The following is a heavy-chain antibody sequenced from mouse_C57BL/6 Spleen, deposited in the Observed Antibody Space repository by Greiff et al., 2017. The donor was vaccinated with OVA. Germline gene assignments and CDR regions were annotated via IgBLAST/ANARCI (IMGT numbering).Heavy chain of an antibody. CDR3: ARHEVYYGNLDYAMDY. J-gene: IGHJ4*01. CDR1: GYTFTEYT. CDR2: FYPGSGSI. D-gene: IGHD2-1*01. V-gene: IGHV1-62-2*01. Sequence: VKVVESGAELVKPGASVKLSCKASGYTFTEYTIHWVKQRSGQGLEWIGWFYPGSGSIKYNEKFKDKATLTADKSSSTVYMELSRLTSEDSAVYFCARHEVYYGNLDYAMDYWGQGTSVTVSS.